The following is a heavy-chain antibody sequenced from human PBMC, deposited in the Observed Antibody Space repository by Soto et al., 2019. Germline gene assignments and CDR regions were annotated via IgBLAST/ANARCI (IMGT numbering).Heavy chain of an antibody. D-gene: IGHD6-6*01. V-gene: IGHV4-31*03. J-gene: IGHJ4*02. Sequence: HVQLQASGPGLVKPSQTLSLTCTVCGGAISSGGYCWSWIRQHPGKGLEWIGYIYYSRSTYYSPYLSSRVTIAVDTSKNQVSLKLSSVTAADTAVYYCAREIAGSSSFDYWGQGTLVTVSS. CDR2: IYYSRST. CDR3: AREIAGSSSFDY. CDR1: GGAISSGGYC.